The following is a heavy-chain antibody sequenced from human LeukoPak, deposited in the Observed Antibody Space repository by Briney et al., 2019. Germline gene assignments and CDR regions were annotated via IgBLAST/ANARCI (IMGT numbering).Heavy chain of an antibody. Sequence: SLRLSCAASGFTFDDYAMHWVRQAPGKGLEWVSGISWNSGSIGYADSVKGRFTISRDNAKNSLYLQMNSLRAEDTALYYCAKDNSYYDILTGYFDYWGQGTLVTVSS. V-gene: IGHV3-9*01. J-gene: IGHJ4*02. CDR1: GFTFDDYA. CDR2: ISWNSGSI. D-gene: IGHD3-9*01. CDR3: AKDNSYYDILTGYFDY.